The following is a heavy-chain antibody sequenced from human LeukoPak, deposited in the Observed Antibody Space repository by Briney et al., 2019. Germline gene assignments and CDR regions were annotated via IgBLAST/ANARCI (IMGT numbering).Heavy chain of an antibody. CDR2: INHSGST. J-gene: IGHJ4*02. D-gene: IGHD6-13*01. CDR3: ARHLRGNSSWYLGGTHYFDY. V-gene: IGHV4-34*01. Sequence: SETLSLTCAVYGGSFSGYYWSWIRQPPGKGLEWIGEINHSGSTNYNPSLKSRVTISVDTSKNQFSLKLSSVTAADTAVYYCARHLRGNSSWYLGGTHYFDYWGQGTLVTVSS. CDR1: GGSFSGYY.